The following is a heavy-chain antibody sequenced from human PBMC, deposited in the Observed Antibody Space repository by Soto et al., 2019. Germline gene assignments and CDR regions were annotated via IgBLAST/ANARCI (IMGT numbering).Heavy chain of an antibody. D-gene: IGHD2-2*02. Sequence: PGGSLRLSCAASGFTFSNAWMNWVRQAPGKGLEWVGRIKSKTDGGTTDYAAPVKGRFTISRDDSKNTLYLQMNSLKTEDTAVYYCTTVTAGDCSSTSCYNYYYYYGMDVWGQGTTVTVSS. J-gene: IGHJ6*02. CDR1: GFTFSNAW. CDR2: IKSKTDGGTT. CDR3: TTVTAGDCSSTSCYNYYYYYGMDV. V-gene: IGHV3-15*07.